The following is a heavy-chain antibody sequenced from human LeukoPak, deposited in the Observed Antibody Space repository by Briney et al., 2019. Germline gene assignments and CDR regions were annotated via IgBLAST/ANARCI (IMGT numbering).Heavy chain of an antibody. V-gene: IGHV4-59*08. J-gene: IGHJ4*02. CDR3: ARRGAFNALNC. CDR2: IYYTGSA. CDR1: GASITSDY. D-gene: IGHD2-15*01. Sequence: RPSETLSLTCTVSGASITSDYWSWVRQPAGKGLEWIGYIYYTGSANYNPSLESRLTMSVDTSKNQFSLKLRSVTAADTAVYYCARRGAFNALNCWGRGTLVTVSS.